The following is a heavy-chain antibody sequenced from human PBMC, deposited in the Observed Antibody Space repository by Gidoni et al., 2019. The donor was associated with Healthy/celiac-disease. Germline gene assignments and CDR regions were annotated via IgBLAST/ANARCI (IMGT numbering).Heavy chain of an antibody. CDR2: ISGSGGST. Sequence: EVQLLESGGGLVQPGGSLRLSCAASGFTFSSYAMSWVRQAPGKGLEWVSAISGSGGSTYYADSVKGRFTISRDNSKNTLYLQMNSLRAEDTAVYYCAKDPPPQITRMITFGGWDYWGQGTLVTVSS. D-gene: IGHD3-16*01. CDR1: GFTFSSYA. J-gene: IGHJ4*02. CDR3: AKDPPPQITRMITFGGWDY. V-gene: IGHV3-23*01.